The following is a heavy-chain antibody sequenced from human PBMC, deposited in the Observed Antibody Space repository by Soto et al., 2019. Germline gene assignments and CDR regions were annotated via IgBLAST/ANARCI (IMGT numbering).Heavy chain of an antibody. J-gene: IGHJ3*02. Sequence: VASVKVSCKASGYTFASYGISWVRQAPGQGLEWMGWISAYNGNTNYAQKLQGRVTMTTDTSTSTAYMELRNLRSDDTAVYYCARVRWELLRDAFDISGQGTMVTVSS. CDR1: GYTFASYG. CDR2: ISAYNGNT. CDR3: ARVRWELLRDAFDI. V-gene: IGHV1-18*01. D-gene: IGHD1-26*01.